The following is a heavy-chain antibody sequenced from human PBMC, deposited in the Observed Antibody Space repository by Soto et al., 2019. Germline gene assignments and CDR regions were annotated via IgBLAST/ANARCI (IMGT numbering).Heavy chain of an antibody. CDR2: IIPIFGTA. Sequence: QVQLVQSGAEVKKPGSSVKVSCKASGGTFSSYAISWVRQAPGQGLEWMGGIIPIFGTANYAQKFQGRVTITADESTSTAYMELSSLRSDDTAVYYCARPLMVYANYYYYGMDVWGQGTTVTVSS. V-gene: IGHV1-69*01. J-gene: IGHJ6*02. CDR3: ARPLMVYANYYYYGMDV. CDR1: GGTFSSYA. D-gene: IGHD2-8*01.